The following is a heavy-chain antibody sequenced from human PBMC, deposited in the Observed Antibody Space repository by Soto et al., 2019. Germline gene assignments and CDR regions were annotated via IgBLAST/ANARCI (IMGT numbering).Heavy chain of an antibody. CDR2: MNPNSGNT. Sequence: VKVSCKASGYTFTTYDINWVRQATGQGLEWMGWMNPNSGNTGYAQRFQGRVTMTRNTSISTAYMELSSLRSEDTAVYYCARGVGWLRSNNWFDPWGQGTLVTVSS. J-gene: IGHJ5*02. CDR1: GYTFTTYD. V-gene: IGHV1-8*02. CDR3: ARGVGWLRSNNWFDP. D-gene: IGHD5-12*01.